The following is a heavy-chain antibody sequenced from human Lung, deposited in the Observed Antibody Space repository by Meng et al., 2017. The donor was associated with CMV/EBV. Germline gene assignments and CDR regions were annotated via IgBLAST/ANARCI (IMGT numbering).Heavy chain of an antibody. D-gene: IGHD3-16*01. Sequence: SETXSLXXTVYGGSLGDYFWTWIRQPPGKGLEWIGEIDHSGSTKYNPSLKSRATISDDASKNQLSLKLRSLTAADTAVYYCARMIMNNYDYHFAMDVWGQGTSXTVSS. J-gene: IGHJ6*02. CDR3: ARMIMNNYDYHFAMDV. CDR2: IDHSGST. CDR1: GGSLGDYF. V-gene: IGHV4-34*01.